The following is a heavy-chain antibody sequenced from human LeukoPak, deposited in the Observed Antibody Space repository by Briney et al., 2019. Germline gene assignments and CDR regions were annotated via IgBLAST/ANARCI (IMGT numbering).Heavy chain of an antibody. Sequence: ASVKVSCKASGYTFTSYDINWVRQATGQGLEWMGWMNPNSGNTGYAQTFQGRVTMTRNTSISTAYMELSSLRAEDTAVYYCATNLGWDYYYYGMDVWGQGTTVTVSS. J-gene: IGHJ6*02. CDR1: GYTFTSYD. CDR2: MNPNSGNT. CDR3: ATNLGWDYYYYGMDV. D-gene: IGHD6-19*01. V-gene: IGHV1-8*01.